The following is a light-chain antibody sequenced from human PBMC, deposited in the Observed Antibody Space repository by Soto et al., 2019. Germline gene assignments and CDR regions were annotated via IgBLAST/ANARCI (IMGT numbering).Light chain of an antibody. J-gene: IGLJ2*01. CDR3: SSYTTSSTLI. CDR1: SRDVGAYHY. CDR2: DVS. V-gene: IGLV2-14*03. Sequence: QSALTQAASVSGSPGQSITISCTGTSRDVGAYHYVSWYQHHPGKSPKLMIYDVSYRPSWVSNRFSGSKSGNTASLTISGLQAEDEADYYCSSYTTSSTLIFGGGTKLTVL.